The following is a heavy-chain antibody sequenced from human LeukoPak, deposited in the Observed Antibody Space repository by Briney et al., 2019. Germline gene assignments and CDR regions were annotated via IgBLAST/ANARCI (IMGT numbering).Heavy chain of an antibody. D-gene: IGHD5-24*01. CDR3: ARHSVRWHSPETPFDY. CDR1: GGSFSGYY. J-gene: IGHJ4*02. V-gene: IGHV4-34*01. Sequence: PSETLSLTCAAYGGSFSGYYWSWIRQPPGKGLEWIGSIYYSGSTYYNPSLKSRVTISVDTSKNQFSRKLSSVTAADTAVYYCARHSVRWHSPETPFDYWGQGTLVTVSS. CDR2: IYYSGST.